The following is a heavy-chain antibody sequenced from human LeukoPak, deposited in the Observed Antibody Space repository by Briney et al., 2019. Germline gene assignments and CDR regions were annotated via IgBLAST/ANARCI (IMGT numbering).Heavy chain of an antibody. CDR2: IYYRGST. CDR3: VRRGVLWFGELTYYYFDL. D-gene: IGHD3-10*01. Sequence: SETLSLTCTVSGGSISGYYWSWIRQPPGKGLEWIGYIYYRGSTNYNPSLMSRASISVDTSKNQFSLKLDSLTAADTAVYYCVRRGVLWFGELTYYYFDLWGRGTLVAVSS. V-gene: IGHV4-59*01. J-gene: IGHJ2*01. CDR1: GGSISGYY.